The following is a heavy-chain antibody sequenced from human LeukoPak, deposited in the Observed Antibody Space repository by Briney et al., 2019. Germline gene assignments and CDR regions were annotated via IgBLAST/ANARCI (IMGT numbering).Heavy chain of an antibody. CDR3: VRGHNSGWSDFDY. J-gene: IGHJ4*02. D-gene: IGHD6-19*01. CDR1: GPSISSGNSY. V-gene: IGHV4-61*02. Sequence: TLSLTCTVSGPSISSGNSYWSWIRQPAGKGLEWIGRIYTSGRTNLNPALKSRVTLSLDTSKNQFSLNLTSVAAADTAVYYCVRGHNSGWSDFDYWGLGTLVTVSS. CDR2: IYTSGRT.